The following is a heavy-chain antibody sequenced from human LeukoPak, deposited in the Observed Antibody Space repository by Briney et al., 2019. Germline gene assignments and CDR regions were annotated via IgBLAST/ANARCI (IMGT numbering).Heavy chain of an antibody. D-gene: IGHD3-3*01. CDR1: GGSISSGGYY. V-gene: IGHV4-31*03. CDR2: IYYSGST. J-gene: IGHJ4*02. Sequence: PSETLSLTCTVSGGSISSGGYYWSWIRQHPGKGLEWIGYIYYSGSTYYNPSLKSRVTISVDTSKNQFSLKLSSVTAADTAVYYCARAGTDFWSGYYLFDYWGQGTLVTVS. CDR3: ARAGTDFWSGYYLFDY.